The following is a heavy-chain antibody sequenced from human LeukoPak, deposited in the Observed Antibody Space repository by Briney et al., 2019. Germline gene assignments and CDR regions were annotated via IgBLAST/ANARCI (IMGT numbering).Heavy chain of an antibody. V-gene: IGHV4-4*07. CDR3: ARDGEYCSGGSCYSLRAFDI. D-gene: IGHD2-15*01. CDR2: IYTSGST. CDR1: GGSISSYY. J-gene: IGHJ3*02. Sequence: SQTLSLTCTVSGGSISSYYRSWIRQPAGKGLEWIGRIYTSGSTNYNPSLKSRVTMSVDTSKNQFSLKLSSVTAADTAVYYCARDGEYCSGGSCYSLRAFDIWGQGTMVTVSS.